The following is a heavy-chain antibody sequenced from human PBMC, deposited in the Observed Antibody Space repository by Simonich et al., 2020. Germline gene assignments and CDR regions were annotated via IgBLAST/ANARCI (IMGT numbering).Heavy chain of an antibody. CDR1: GFTFSSYW. V-gene: IGHV3-7*01. CDR2: IKKDGSET. CDR3: ARDGLGTAYYYYMDV. Sequence: EVQLVESGGGLVQPGGSLSLSCAASGFTFSSYWMSWVRQASGKGLGWVAKIKKDGSETNYVDSVKGRFTISRDNAKNSLYLQMNSLRAEDTAVYYCARDGLGTAYYYYMDVWGKGTTVTVSS. J-gene: IGHJ6*03. D-gene: IGHD7-27*01.